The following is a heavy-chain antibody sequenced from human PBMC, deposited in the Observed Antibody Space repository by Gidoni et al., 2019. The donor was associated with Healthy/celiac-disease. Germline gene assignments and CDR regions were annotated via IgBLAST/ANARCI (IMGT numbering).Heavy chain of an antibody. J-gene: IGHJ3*02. Sequence: EVPLVESGGGLVQPGWSLRLSCSASGFPFSSYAMHWVRQAPGKGLEYVSAISSNGGSTYYADSVKGRFTISRDNSKNTLYLQMSSLRAEDTAVYYCVKEGATTWDPFDIWGQGTMVTVSS. V-gene: IGHV3-64D*06. CDR1: GFPFSSYA. CDR2: ISSNGGST. CDR3: VKEGATTWDPFDI. D-gene: IGHD4-17*01.